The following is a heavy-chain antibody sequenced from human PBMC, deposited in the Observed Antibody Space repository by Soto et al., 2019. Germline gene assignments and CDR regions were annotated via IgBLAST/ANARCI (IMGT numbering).Heavy chain of an antibody. CDR2: INSDGSST. CDR3: ARSRNYVGGNWLDP. Sequence: GGSLRLSCAASGFTFSSYWMHWVRQAPGKGLVWVSRINSDGSSTSYADSVKGRFTISRDNAKNTLYLQMNSLRAEDTAVYYCARSRNYVGGNWLDPWGQGTLATVSS. CDR1: GFTFSSYW. J-gene: IGHJ5*02. D-gene: IGHD1-7*01. V-gene: IGHV3-74*01.